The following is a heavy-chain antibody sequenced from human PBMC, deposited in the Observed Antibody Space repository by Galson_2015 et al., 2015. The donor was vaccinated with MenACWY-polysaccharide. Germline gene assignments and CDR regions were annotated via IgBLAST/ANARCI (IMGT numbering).Heavy chain of an antibody. CDR1: GFPFSTYE. CDR2: ISGAGHTI. CDR3: ARLTTVTPVDY. D-gene: IGHD4-17*01. V-gene: IGHV3-48*03. J-gene: IGHJ4*02. Sequence: SLRLSCAASGFPFSTYEMNWVRQAPGKELEWISYISGAGHTIYYADSVKGRFTVSRDKAKNLLYLQMNSLRAEDTAVYYCARLTTVTPVDYWGQGTLVTVSS.